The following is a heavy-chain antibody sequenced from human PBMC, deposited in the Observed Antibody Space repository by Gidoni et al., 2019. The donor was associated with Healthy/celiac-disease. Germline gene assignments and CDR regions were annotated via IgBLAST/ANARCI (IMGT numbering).Heavy chain of an antibody. D-gene: IGHD2-15*01. CDR1: GGSISSSSYY. Sequence: QLQLQESGPGLVKPSETLSLTCTVSGGSISSSSYYWGWIRQPPGKGLEWIGSIYYSGSTYYNPSLKSRVTISVDTSKNQFSLKLSSVTAADTAVYYCARHYEGKAPTISSFSYWGQGTLVTVSS. J-gene: IGHJ4*02. V-gene: IGHV4-39*01. CDR3: ARHYEGKAPTISSFSY. CDR2: IYYSGST.